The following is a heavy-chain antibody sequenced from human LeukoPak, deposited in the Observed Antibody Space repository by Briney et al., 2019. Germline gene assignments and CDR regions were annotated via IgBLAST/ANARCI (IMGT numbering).Heavy chain of an antibody. CDR3: ARDVYGVAAY. J-gene: IGHJ4*02. V-gene: IGHV7-4-1*02. CDR1: GYTFTTYA. CDR2: INTNTGNP. Sequence: EASVKVSCKASGYTFTTYAMNWVRQAPGQGLEWMGWINTNTGNPTYAQGFTGRFFFSLDTSVSTAYLQISSLKAEDSAVYYCARDVYGVAAYWGQGTLVPVSS. D-gene: IGHD2-15*01.